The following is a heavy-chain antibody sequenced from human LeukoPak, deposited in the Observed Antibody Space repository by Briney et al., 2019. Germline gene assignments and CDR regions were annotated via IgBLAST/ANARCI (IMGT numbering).Heavy chain of an antibody. Sequence: PGGSLRLSCAASGFTFSSYGMHWVRQAPGKGLEWVAFIWYDGTNKYYADSVKGRFTISRDNSKNTLYLQMNSLRSEDTAVYYCAKGLGDYDDFRLGYWGQGTPVTVSS. V-gene: IGHV3-30*02. CDR3: AKGLGDYDDFRLGY. CDR2: IWYDGTNK. CDR1: GFTFSSYG. J-gene: IGHJ4*02. D-gene: IGHD4-17*01.